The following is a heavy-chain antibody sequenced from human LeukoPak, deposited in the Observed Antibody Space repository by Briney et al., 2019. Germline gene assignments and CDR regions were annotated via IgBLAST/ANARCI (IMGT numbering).Heavy chain of an antibody. CDR3: ARGGGAPDMSVVAIKTGLPFDP. J-gene: IGHJ5*02. Sequence: ASVKVSCKASGYTFARFGISWVRQAPGQGLEWMGWISAYNGNTKYAQKFQGRGTMTTDTSTSTAYMELRSLRSDDTAVYYCARGGGAPDMSVVAIKTGLPFDPWGQGTLVTVSS. CDR1: GYTFARFG. CDR2: ISAYNGNT. V-gene: IGHV1-18*01. D-gene: IGHD3-22*01.